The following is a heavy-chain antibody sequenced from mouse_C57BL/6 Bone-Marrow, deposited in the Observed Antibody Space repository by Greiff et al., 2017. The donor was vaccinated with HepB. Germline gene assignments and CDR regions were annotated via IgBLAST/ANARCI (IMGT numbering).Heavy chain of an antibody. V-gene: IGHV1-15*01. Sequence: QVQLQQSGAELVRPGASVTLSCKASGYTFTDYEMHWVKQTPVHGLEWIGAIDPETGGTAYNQKFKGKAILTADKSSSTAYMELRSLTSEDSAVYYCTRRIYEVPGGYWGQGTTLTVSS. CDR1: GYTFTDYE. CDR2: IDPETGGT. D-gene: IGHD2-3*01. J-gene: IGHJ2*01. CDR3: TRRIYEVPGGY.